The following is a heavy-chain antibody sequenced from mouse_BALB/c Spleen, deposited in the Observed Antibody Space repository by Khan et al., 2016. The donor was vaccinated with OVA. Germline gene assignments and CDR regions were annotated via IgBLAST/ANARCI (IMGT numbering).Heavy chain of an antibody. Sequence: QVQLQQPGAELVRPGASVKLSCKASGYTFTNYFINWVKQRPGQGLEWIGNIYPSDGYTTYNQKFKDTATLTVDKSSSTAYMHLSSPTSDDSAVDSCTRHGSSYDAMDYWGQGTSVTVSS. CDR3: TRHGSSYDAMDY. D-gene: IGHD1-1*01. CDR1: GYTFTNYF. CDR2: IYPSDGYT. V-gene: IGHV1-69*02. J-gene: IGHJ4*01.